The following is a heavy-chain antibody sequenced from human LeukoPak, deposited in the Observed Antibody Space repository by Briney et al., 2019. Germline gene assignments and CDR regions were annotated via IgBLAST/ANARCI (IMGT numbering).Heavy chain of an antibody. Sequence: SETLSLTCTVSGGSISSGSYYWSWIRQPAGKGLEWIGYIYYSGSTNYNPSLKSRVTISVDTSKNQFSLKLSSVTAADTAVYYCARLNYGDYSGAFDIWGQGTIITVSS. V-gene: IGHV4-61*10. CDR2: IYYSGST. D-gene: IGHD4-17*01. J-gene: IGHJ3*02. CDR3: ARLNYGDYSGAFDI. CDR1: GGSISSGSYY.